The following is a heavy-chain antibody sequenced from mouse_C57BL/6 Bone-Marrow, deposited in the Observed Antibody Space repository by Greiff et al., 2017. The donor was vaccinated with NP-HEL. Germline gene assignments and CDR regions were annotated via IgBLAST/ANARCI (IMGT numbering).Heavy chain of an antibody. Sequence: QVQLEQPGAELVRPGSSVKLSRKASGYTFTSYWVHWGKQGPIQGLEWDGHIDPSGRETQHNQKFKEKATLTVDKSSSTAYMQLSSLTSEDSAVYYCARDPTAPYAMDYWGQGTSVTVSS. J-gene: IGHJ4*01. CDR2: IDPSGRET. CDR1: GYTFTSYW. V-gene: IGHV1-52*01. CDR3: ARDPTAPYAMDY. D-gene: IGHD3-2*01.